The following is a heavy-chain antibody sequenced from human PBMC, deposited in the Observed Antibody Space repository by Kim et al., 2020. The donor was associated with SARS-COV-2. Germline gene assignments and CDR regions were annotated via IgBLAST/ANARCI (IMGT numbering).Heavy chain of an antibody. CDR3: VKEGSSSWYYFDYWGQGTSGNGRFTLAQCNTKNPLYLQKNSQRAEDTALYYGLKEGSSSWYYFDY. CDR2: ISWNSGSI. Sequence: GGSLRLSCVASGFTFDDYAMHWVRQAPGKGLEWVSGISWNSGSIGYADSVKGRFTISSDNAKNSLYLQMNSLRAEDTALYYCVKEGSSSWYYFDYWGQGTSGNGRFTLAQCNTKNPLYLQKNSQRAEDTALYYGLKEGSSSWYYFDYWGQGPLVTVSS. CDR1: GFTFDDYA. V-gene: IGHV3-9*01. J-gene: IGHJ4*02. D-gene: IGHD6-13*01.